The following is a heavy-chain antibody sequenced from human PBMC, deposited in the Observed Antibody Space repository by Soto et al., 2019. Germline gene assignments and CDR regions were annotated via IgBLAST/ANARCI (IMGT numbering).Heavy chain of an antibody. CDR3: AKVRRDGYNWIDY. J-gene: IGHJ4*02. V-gene: IGHV3-23*01. Sequence: PGGSLRLSCAASGFSFSSYAMSWVRQAPGKGLEWVSAISGSDGTTYYADSVKGRFTISRDNSKNTLYLQMNSLRAEDTAVYYCAKVRRDGYNWIDYWGQGTLVTVSS. D-gene: IGHD5-12*01. CDR1: GFSFSSYA. CDR2: ISGSDGTT.